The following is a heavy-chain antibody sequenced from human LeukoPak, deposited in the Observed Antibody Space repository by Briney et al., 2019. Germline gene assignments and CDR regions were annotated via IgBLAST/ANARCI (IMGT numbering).Heavy chain of an antibody. CDR1: GFTFSSYA. Sequence: GGSLRLSCAASGFTFSSYAMSWVRQAPGKGLEWVSAISGSGGSTYYADSVKGRFTISRDNSKNTLYLQMNSLRAKDTAVYYCARAGLYCSSTSCYTPYYYYMDVWGKGTTVTVSS. CDR2: ISGSGGST. V-gene: IGHV3-23*01. D-gene: IGHD2-2*02. J-gene: IGHJ6*03. CDR3: ARAGLYCSSTSCYTPYYYYMDV.